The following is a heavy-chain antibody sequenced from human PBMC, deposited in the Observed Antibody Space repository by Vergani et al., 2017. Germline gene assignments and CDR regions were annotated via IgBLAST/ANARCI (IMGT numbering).Heavy chain of an antibody. J-gene: IGHJ4*02. Sequence: QVQLVQSGAEVKKPGASVKVSCKVSGYTLTELSMHWVRQAPGKGLEWMGGFDPEDGETIYAQKVQGRVTMTEYTSTATAYMELSSLRSEDTAVYYCATGIWELRTPFDDWGQGTLVTVSS. CDR2: FDPEDGET. D-gene: IGHD1-26*01. CDR1: GYTLTELS. CDR3: ATGIWELRTPFDD. V-gene: IGHV1-24*01.